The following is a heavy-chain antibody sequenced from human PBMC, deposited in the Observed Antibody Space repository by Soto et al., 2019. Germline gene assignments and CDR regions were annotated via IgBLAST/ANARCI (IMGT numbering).Heavy chain of an antibody. Sequence: QVQLQESGPGLVKPSQTLSLTCAISGDSVSSNSAAWNWIRQSPSRGLEWLGRTYYRSRWYNDYSVSVRSRITVNPDTSKNQFSLQLTSVTPEDTAVYYCAGTTSHYWYYMDVWGKGTTVTVSS. D-gene: IGHD1-7*01. V-gene: IGHV6-1*01. CDR1: GDSVSSNSAA. CDR2: TYYRSRWYN. CDR3: AGTTSHYWYYMDV. J-gene: IGHJ6*03.